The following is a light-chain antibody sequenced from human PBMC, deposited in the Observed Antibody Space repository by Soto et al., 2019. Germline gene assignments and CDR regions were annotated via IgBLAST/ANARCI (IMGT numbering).Light chain of an antibody. J-gene: IGKJ4*01. Sequence: EIVLTQSPATLSLSPGERATLSCRASQSVTSNYLTWYQQKPGQAPRLLIYGASSRATGIPVRFSGSGSGTHFTLTISRLEPEDFAVYYCQQYGDSPLTFGGGTKVDIK. CDR1: QSVTSNY. CDR2: GAS. V-gene: IGKV3-20*01. CDR3: QQYGDSPLT.